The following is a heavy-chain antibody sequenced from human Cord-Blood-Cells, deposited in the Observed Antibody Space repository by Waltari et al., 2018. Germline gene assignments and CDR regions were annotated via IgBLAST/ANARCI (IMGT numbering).Heavy chain of an antibody. J-gene: IGHJ4*02. CDR1: GGSISSGSYY. CDR3: ARETGYSSSFDY. D-gene: IGHD6-6*01. CDR2: IYTSGST. Sequence: QVQLQESGPGLVKPSQTLSLTCTVSGGSISSGSYYWSWIRQPAGKGLEWIGYIYTSGSTNYTPALQRRVTISVDTSKNQFSRKLSSVTAADTAVYYCARETGYSSSFDYWGQGTLVTVSS. V-gene: IGHV4-61*09.